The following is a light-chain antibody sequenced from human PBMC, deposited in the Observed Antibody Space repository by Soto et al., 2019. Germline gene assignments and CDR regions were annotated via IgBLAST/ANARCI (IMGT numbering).Light chain of an antibody. CDR2: DAS. V-gene: IGKV1-33*01. Sequence: DIQMTQSPSSLSASVGDRVTITCQASQDITDYLHWYQQKPGKATRLLIYDASNLETGVPSRFSGSGSGTDFSFTISSLQPEDIAAYYCQQSEALVLSFGGGTKVEIK. CDR3: QQSEALVLS. CDR1: QDITDY. J-gene: IGKJ4*01.